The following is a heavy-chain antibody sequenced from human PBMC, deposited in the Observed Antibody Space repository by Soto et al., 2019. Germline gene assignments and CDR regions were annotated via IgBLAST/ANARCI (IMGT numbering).Heavy chain of an antibody. Sequence: LWITSVSCRSLVSSCRCTLKRQPPGEGLEWIGYIYYSASTNYNPSLKSRVTISVDTSKNQFSLQLSSVTAADTAVYYCARHGSFGITGPIYNWFDPGGQGTLVTVPS. V-gene: IGHV4-59*08. CDR3: ARHGSFGITGPIYNWFDP. J-gene: IGHJ5*02. CDR1: RSLVSSCR. D-gene: IGHD3-3*01. CDR2: IYYSAST.